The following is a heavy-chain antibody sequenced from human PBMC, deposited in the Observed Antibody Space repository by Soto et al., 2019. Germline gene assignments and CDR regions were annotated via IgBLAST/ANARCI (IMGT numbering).Heavy chain of an antibody. CDR1: GGSFSGYY. Sequence: SETLSLTCAVYGGSFSGYYWSWIRQPPGKGLEWIGEINHSGSTNYNPSLKSRVTISVDTSKNQFSLKLSSVTAADTAVYYCARGSGSSAGNYYYYYGMDVWGQGTTVTASS. D-gene: IGHD1-26*01. V-gene: IGHV4-34*01. CDR3: ARGSGSSAGNYYYYYGMDV. CDR2: INHSGST. J-gene: IGHJ6*02.